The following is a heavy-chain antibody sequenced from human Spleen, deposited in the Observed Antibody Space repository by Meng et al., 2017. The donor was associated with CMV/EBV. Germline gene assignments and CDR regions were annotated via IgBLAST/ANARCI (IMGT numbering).Heavy chain of an antibody. D-gene: IGHD3-22*01. J-gene: IGHJ4*02. V-gene: IGHV3-30*02. CDR3: AKDMTTIVSRCFDY. CDR1: GFSFSSYG. Sequence: ASGFSFSSYGMHWVRQAPGKGLEWVAFIPFDGNDKYYTDSVKGRFTISRDNSKNELYLQMNSLRAEDTAVYYCAKDMTTIVSRCFDYWGQGTLVTVSS. CDR2: IPFDGNDK.